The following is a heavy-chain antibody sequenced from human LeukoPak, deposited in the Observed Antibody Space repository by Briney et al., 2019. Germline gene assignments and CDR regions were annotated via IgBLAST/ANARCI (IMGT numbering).Heavy chain of an antibody. CDR1: GFTFSSYW. CDR3: ARCSIAYMYYFDY. V-gene: IGHV3-74*01. Sequence: PGGSLRLSCAASGFTFSSYWMHWVRQAPGKGLVWVSRINTDGSSTSYADSVKGRFTISRDNAKNTLYLQMNSLRAEDTAVYYCARCSIAYMYYFDYWGQGTLVTVSS. J-gene: IGHJ4*02. CDR2: INTDGSST. D-gene: IGHD6-6*01.